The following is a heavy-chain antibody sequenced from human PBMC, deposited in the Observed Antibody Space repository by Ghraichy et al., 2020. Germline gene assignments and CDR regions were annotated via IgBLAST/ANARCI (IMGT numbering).Heavy chain of an antibody. J-gene: IGHJ3*02. CDR1: GFTVSSNY. V-gene: IGHV3-53*01. CDR2: VYRDAST. Sequence: GESLNISCAASGFTVSSNYMSWVRQAPGKGLEWVSVVYRDASTSYADSVKGRFTISRDNSKNTLYLQMNSLRSEDTAVYYCCGSHTDAFDIWGQGTMVTVSS. D-gene: IGHD1-26*01. CDR3: CGSHTDAFDI.